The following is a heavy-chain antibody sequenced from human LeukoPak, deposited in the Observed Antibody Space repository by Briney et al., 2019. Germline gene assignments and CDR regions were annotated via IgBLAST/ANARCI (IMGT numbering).Heavy chain of an antibody. V-gene: IGHV3-66*01. D-gene: IGHD6-19*01. J-gene: IGHJ3*02. CDR3: ARDSSGWHSYAFDI. CDR2: IYSGGST. CDR1: GFTVSSNY. Sequence: QSGGSLRLSCAASGFTVSSNYMSWVRQAPVKGLEWVSVIYSGGSTYYADSVKGRFTISRDNSKNTLYLQMNSLRAEDTAVYYCARDSSGWHSYAFDIWGQGTMVTVSS.